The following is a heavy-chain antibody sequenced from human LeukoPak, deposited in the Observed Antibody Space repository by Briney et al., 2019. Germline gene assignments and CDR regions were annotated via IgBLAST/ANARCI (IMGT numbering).Heavy chain of an antibody. D-gene: IGHD2-2*01. CDR1: GFTFNDYA. CDR2: ISWNSGTL. J-gene: IGHJ6*04. CDR3: AKGLVVVPAAMGV. V-gene: IGHV3-9*01. Sequence: GGSLRLSCAASGFTFNDYAMHWVRQVPGEGLEWVSSISWNSGTLGYADSVRGRFTISRDNAKNSLYLQMNSLRAEDTAVYYCAKGLVVVPAAMGVWGKGTTVTVSS.